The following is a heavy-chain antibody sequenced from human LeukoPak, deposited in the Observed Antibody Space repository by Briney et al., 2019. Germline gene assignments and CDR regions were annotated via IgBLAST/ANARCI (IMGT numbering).Heavy chain of an antibody. Sequence: GGSLRLSCAASGFTFNSFSMDWVRQAPGKGLQWISYISSTSNTIYYADSLKGRFTISRDNAKNSLYLQIDSLTAEDTAVYYCARMGIAAAGVDYWGQGTLVTVSS. CDR1: GFTFNSFS. V-gene: IGHV3-48*01. D-gene: IGHD6-13*01. CDR3: ARMGIAAAGVDY. CDR2: ISSTSNTI. J-gene: IGHJ4*02.